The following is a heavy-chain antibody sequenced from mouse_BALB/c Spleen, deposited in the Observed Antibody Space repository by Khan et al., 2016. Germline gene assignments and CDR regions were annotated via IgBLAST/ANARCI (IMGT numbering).Heavy chain of an antibody. D-gene: IGHD1-2*01. J-gene: IGHJ3*01. Sequence: QVQLQQPGAELVMPGASVKMSCKASGYTFTDYWMHWVKQRPGQGLEWIGAIDTSDSYTSYNQKFKGKATLTVDESSSTAYMQLSSLTSEDSAVYYSERSGTTAKAWFVYWGQGTLVTVSA. CDR2: IDTSDSYT. V-gene: IGHV1-69*01. CDR1: GYTFTDYW. CDR3: ERSGTTAKAWFVY.